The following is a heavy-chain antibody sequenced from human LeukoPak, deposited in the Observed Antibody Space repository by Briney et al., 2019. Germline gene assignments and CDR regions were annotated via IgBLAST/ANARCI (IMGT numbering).Heavy chain of an antibody. V-gene: IGHV3-7*01. CDR1: GFTFSNYW. J-gene: IGHJ4*02. CDR2: IRQDGSEK. CDR3: ARDYDILTGYHASFDY. Sequence: PGGSLRLSCAASGFTFSNYWMSWVRQAPGKGLEWVANIRQDGSEKYYVDSVKGRFTISRDNANNSLYLQMNSLRAEDTAVYYCARDYDILTGYHASFDYWGQGSLVTVSS. D-gene: IGHD3-9*01.